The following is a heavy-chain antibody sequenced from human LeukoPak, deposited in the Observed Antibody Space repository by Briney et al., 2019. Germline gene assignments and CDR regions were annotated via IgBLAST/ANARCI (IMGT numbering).Heavy chain of an antibody. Sequence: GASVKVSCKASGYTFTSYDINWVRQATGQGLEWMGWMNPNSGNTGYAQKFQGRVTMTRNTSISTAYMELSSLRSEDTAVYYCARGVSGSPNYYYYYMDVWGKGPRSPSP. CDR3: ARGVSGSPNYYYYYMDV. CDR2: MNPNSGNT. J-gene: IGHJ6*03. CDR1: GYTFTSYD. V-gene: IGHV1-8*01. D-gene: IGHD3-10*01.